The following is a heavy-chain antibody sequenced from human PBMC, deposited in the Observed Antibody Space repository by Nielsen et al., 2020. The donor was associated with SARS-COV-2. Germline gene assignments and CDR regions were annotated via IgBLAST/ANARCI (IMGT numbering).Heavy chain of an antibody. CDR2: ISSSSSYT. Sequence: RQAPGKGLEWVSYISSSSSYTNYADSVKGRFTISRGNAKNSLYLQMNSLRAEDTAVYYCARDTTSTSNFDYWGQGTLVTVSS. CDR3: ARDTTSTSNFDY. J-gene: IGHJ4*02. D-gene: IGHD2-2*01. V-gene: IGHV3-11*06.